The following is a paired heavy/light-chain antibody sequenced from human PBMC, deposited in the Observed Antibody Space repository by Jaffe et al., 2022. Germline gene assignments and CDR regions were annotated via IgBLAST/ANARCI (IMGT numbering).Light chain of an antibody. CDR3: QSYDSSLSGVV. CDR1: SSNIGAGYD. V-gene: IGLV1-40*01. CDR2: GNS. J-gene: IGLJ2*01. Sequence: QSVLTQPPSVSGAPGQRVTISCTGSSSNIGAGYDVHWYQQFPGTAPKLLIYGNSNRPSGVPDRFSGSKSGTSASLAITGLQAEDEADYYCQSYDSSLSGVVFGGGTKLTVL.
Heavy chain of an antibody. J-gene: IGHJ4*02. D-gene: IGHD3-22*01. CDR3: VRRVHYDSSGYYGGDY. Sequence: EVQLVQSGAEVKKSGESLKISCKGSGYSFTSYWIGWVRQMPGKGLEWMGIISPGDSDTRYSPSFRGQVTISADKSISTAYLQWSSLKASDTAIYYCVRRVHYDSSGYYGGDYWGQGTLVTVSS. V-gene: IGHV5-51*03. CDR2: ISPGDSDT. CDR1: GYSFTSYW.